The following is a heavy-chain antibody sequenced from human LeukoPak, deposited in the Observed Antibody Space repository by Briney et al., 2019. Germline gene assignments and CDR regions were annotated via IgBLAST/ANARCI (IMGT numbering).Heavy chain of an antibody. J-gene: IGHJ5*02. D-gene: IGHD4-11*01. Sequence: TPSETLSLTCTVSGGSISSGGYYWSWIRQPPGKGLEWIGEINHSGSTNYNPSLKSRVTISVDTSKNQFSLKLSSVTAADTAVYYCASRPGPLSPENDYSNYWFDPWGQGTLVTVSS. CDR2: INHSGST. V-gene: IGHV4-39*07. CDR3: ASRPGPLSPENDYSNYWFDP. CDR1: GGSISSGGYY.